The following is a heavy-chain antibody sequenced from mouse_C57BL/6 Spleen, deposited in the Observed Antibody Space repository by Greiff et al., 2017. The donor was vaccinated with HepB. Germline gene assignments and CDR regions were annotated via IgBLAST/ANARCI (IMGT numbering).Heavy chain of an antibody. J-gene: IGHJ2*01. CDR1: GYTFTSYW. CDR2: IYPGNSDT. D-gene: IGHD1-1*01. V-gene: IGHV1-5*01. CDR3: TSSKLRGDYFDY. Sequence: EVQLQQSGTVLARPGASVKMSCKTSGYTFTSYWMHWVKQRPGQGLEWIGAIYPGNSDTSYNQKFKGKAKLTAVTSASTAYMELSSLTTEDSAVYYCTSSKLRGDYFDYWGQGTTLTVSS.